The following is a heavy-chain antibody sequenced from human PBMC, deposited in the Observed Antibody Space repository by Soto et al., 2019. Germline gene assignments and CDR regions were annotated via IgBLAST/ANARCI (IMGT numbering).Heavy chain of an antibody. V-gene: IGHV3-30*18. J-gene: IGHJ4*02. Sequence: QVQLVESGGGVVQPGRALRLSCAASGFTFSSYGMHWVRQAPGKGLGWVAVISYDGSNKYYADSVKGRFTISRDNSKNTLYLQMNSLRAEDTAVYYCAKGPRPAVDYLFDYWGQGTLVTVSS. CDR3: AKGPRPAVDYLFDY. D-gene: IGHD2-2*01. CDR2: ISYDGSNK. CDR1: GFTFSSYG.